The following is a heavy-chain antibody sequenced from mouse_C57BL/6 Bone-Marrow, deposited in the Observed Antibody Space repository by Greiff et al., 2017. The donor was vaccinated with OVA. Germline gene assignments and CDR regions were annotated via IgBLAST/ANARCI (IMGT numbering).Heavy chain of an antibody. J-gene: IGHJ1*03. CDR2: IYPRSGNT. D-gene: IGHD1-1*01. V-gene: IGHV1-81*01. CDR1: GYTFTSYG. CDR3: AVSSVCDGSRGWYFDV. Sequence: VKLMESGAELARPGASVKLSCKASGYTFTSYGISWVKQRTGQGLEWIGEIYPRSGNTYYNEKFKGKATLTADKSSSTASMELRSLTSEDSAVYYCAVSSVCDGSRGWYFDVWGTGTTVTVSS.